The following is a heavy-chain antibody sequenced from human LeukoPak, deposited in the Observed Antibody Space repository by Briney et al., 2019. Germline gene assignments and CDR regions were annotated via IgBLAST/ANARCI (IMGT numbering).Heavy chain of an antibody. V-gene: IGHV1-2*02. CDR1: VYIFTDYY. Sequence: ASVKVSFKAFVYIFTDYYIHWVRQAPGQGREWMGWINPNSGGTNYAQKFVGGVTMTRDTSISTAYMELSRLRSDDTAVYYCARGNIVVEIAATEYYFDYWGQGTLVTVSS. CDR3: ARGNIVVEIAATEYYFDY. CDR2: INPNSGGT. D-gene: IGHD2-15*01. J-gene: IGHJ4*02.